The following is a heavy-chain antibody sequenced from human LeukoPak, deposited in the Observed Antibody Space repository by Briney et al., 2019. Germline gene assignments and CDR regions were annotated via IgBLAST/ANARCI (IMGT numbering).Heavy chain of an antibody. J-gene: IGHJ1*01. Sequence: AGSLTPARAAYGFTFSSYSINWVRQAPGKGLEWVSYISSSSTIYYADSVKGRFAISRDNAKNSLYLQMNSLRDEDTAEYYCARGIAVAGTANWG. CDR2: ISSSSTI. CDR3: ARGIAVAGTAN. CDR1: GFTFSSYS. D-gene: IGHD6-19*01. V-gene: IGHV3-48*02.